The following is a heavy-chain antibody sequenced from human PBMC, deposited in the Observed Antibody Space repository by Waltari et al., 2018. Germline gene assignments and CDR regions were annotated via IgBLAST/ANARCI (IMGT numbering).Heavy chain of an antibody. Sequence: QVQLQASGPGLVKPSQTLSLPCTVTGGSISSRSYSWSWLWQPAGKGLEWIGRIYTSGSTNYNPSLKSRVTISVDTSKNQFSLKLSSVTAADTAVYYCARGSNYGVIGWFDPWGQGTLVTVSS. J-gene: IGHJ5*02. CDR3: ARGSNYGVIGWFDP. CDR2: IYTSGST. CDR1: GGSISSRSYS. D-gene: IGHD4-4*01. V-gene: IGHV4-61*02.